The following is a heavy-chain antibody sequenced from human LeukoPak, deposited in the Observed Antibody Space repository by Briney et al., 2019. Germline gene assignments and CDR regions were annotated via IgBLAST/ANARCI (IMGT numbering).Heavy chain of an antibody. CDR1: GFTFSNYA. D-gene: IGHD5-12*01. Sequence: GSLRLSCAASGFTFSNYAMSWVRQAPGKGLEWVLAISGSGGSTYYADSVKGRFTISRDNSKNTLYLQMNSLRPEDTAVYYCAKVWATRYFDYWGQGTLVTVSS. CDR2: ISGSGGST. CDR3: AKVWATRYFDY. V-gene: IGHV3-23*01. J-gene: IGHJ4*02.